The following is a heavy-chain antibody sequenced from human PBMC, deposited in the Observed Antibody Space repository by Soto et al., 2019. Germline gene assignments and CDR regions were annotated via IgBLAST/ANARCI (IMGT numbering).Heavy chain of an antibody. CDR2: ISYDGSNK. Sequence: PGGSLRVSCAAAGCTFRSYGRHWVRQAPGKGLELVAVISYDGSNKYYADSVKGRFTISRDNSKNTLYLQMNSLRAEDTAVYYCAKLEITIFGVDYWGQGTLVTVSS. V-gene: IGHV3-30*18. CDR3: AKLEITIFGVDY. J-gene: IGHJ4*02. D-gene: IGHD3-3*01. CDR1: GCTFRSYG.